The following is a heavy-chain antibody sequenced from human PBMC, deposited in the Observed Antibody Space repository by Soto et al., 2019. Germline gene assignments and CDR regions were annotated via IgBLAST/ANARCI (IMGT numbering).Heavy chain of an antibody. V-gene: IGHV1-69*13. D-gene: IGHD3-16*01. CDR2: IIPFFGTA. J-gene: IGHJ4*02. CDR3: ARTAPMDAGDKYYYDF. CDR1: GGTFSTFG. Sequence: SVKVSCKTSGGTFSTFGISWVRQAPGRGLEWMGGIIPFFGTAEYSQKFEDRITITADESTNTVYMDLRSLTSEDTAIYYCARTAPMDAGDKYYYDFWGQGALVTVSS.